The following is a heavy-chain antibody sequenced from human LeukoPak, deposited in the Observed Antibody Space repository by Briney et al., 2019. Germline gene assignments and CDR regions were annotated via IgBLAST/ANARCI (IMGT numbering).Heavy chain of an antibody. CDR2: INHSGST. D-gene: IGHD5-18*01. Sequence: SETLSLTCAVYGGSFSGYYWSWIRQPPGKGLEWIGEINHSGSTNYNPSLKSRVTISVDTSKNQFSLKLSPVTAADTAVYYCARGRRGYSYGHWGQGTLVTVSS. V-gene: IGHV4-34*01. CDR1: GGSFSGYY. CDR3: ARGRRGYSYGH. J-gene: IGHJ4*02.